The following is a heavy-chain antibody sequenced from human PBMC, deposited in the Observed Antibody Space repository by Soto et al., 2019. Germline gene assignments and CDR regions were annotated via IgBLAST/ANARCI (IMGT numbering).Heavy chain of an antibody. CDR3: AKDSRHYQLGWFDP. CDR2: ISYDGSNK. D-gene: IGHD2-2*01. V-gene: IGHV3-30*18. Sequence: GGSLRLSCAASGFTFSSYGMHWVRQAPGKGLEWVAVISYDGSNKYYADSVKGRFTISRDNSKNTLYLQMNSLRAEDTAVYYCAKDSRHYQLGWFDPWGQGTLVTVSS. J-gene: IGHJ5*02. CDR1: GFTFSSYG.